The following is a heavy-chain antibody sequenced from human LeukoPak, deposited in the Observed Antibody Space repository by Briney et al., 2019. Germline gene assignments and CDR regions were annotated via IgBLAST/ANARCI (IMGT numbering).Heavy chain of an antibody. CDR3: ARAPGVFDI. J-gene: IGHJ3*02. Sequence: ASVKVSCKASGYTFTGYYLHWVRQAPGQGLERMGWIDPSNGGTHYAHNFQDRVTMTRDTSINTAFMDLSSLRSDDTALYYCARAPGVFDIWGQGTMVTVSS. D-gene: IGHD2-2*01. CDR1: GYTFTGYY. V-gene: IGHV1-2*07. CDR2: IDPSNGGT.